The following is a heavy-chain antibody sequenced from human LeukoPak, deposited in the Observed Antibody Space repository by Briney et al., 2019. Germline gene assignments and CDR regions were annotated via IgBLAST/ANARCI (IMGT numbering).Heavy chain of an antibody. D-gene: IGHD6-19*01. CDR1: GFTFSSYE. Sequence: GGSLRLSCAASGFTFSSYEMNWVRQAPGKGLEWVSYISSSGSTIYYADSVKGRFTISRDNAKNSLYLQMNSLRAEDTALYYCAKDIPRLIIAVAEMIAFDIWGQGTMVTVSS. CDR3: AKDIPRLIIAVAEMIAFDI. CDR2: ISSSGSTI. V-gene: IGHV3-48*03. J-gene: IGHJ3*02.